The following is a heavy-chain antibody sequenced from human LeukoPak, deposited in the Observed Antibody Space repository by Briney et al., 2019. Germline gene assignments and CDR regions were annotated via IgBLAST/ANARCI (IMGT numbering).Heavy chain of an antibody. CDR2: INHSGST. Sequence: PSETLSLTCAVYGGSFSGYYWSWIRQPPGKGLEWIGEINHSGSTNYNPSLKSRVTISVDTSKNQFSLKLSSVTAADTAVYYCARWDSSSLTTDYWGQGTLVTVSS. CDR3: ARWDSSSLTTDY. V-gene: IGHV4-34*01. J-gene: IGHJ4*02. CDR1: GGSFSGYY. D-gene: IGHD6-6*01.